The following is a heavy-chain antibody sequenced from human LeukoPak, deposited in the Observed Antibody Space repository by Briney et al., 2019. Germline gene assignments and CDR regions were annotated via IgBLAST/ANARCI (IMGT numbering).Heavy chain of an antibody. Sequence: GGSLRLSCAVSGLTFRSFWMSWVRQAPGKGLEWVANINQEGSEKYFVDSVKGRFTISRDNAQNSLHLQMNTLTAEDTAVYYRARERDGRFFDYWGQGTLVTVSS. V-gene: IGHV3-7*01. CDR3: ARERDGRFFDY. D-gene: IGHD5-24*01. CDR2: INQEGSEK. CDR1: GLTFRSFW. J-gene: IGHJ4*02.